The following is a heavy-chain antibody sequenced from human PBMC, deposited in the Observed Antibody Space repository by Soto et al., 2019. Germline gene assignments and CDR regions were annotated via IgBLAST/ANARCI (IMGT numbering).Heavy chain of an antibody. D-gene: IGHD2-15*01. Sequence: EVQLVESGGGLVKPGRSLRLSCAASGFTFSNAWMSWVRQAPGKGLEWVGRIKSKTDGGTTDYAAPVKGRFTISRDDSKNTLYLQMNSLKTEDTAVYYCTTLPIVVVVAATPTAFDIWGQGTMVTVSS. CDR1: GFTFSNAW. CDR3: TTLPIVVVVAATPTAFDI. V-gene: IGHV3-15*01. CDR2: IKSKTDGGTT. J-gene: IGHJ3*02.